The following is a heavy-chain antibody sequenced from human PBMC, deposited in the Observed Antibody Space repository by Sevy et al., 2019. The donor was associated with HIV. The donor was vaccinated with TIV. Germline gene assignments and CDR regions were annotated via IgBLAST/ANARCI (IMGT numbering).Heavy chain of an antibody. CDR2: INHSGST. Sequence: SDTLSLTCAVYGGSFSGYYWSWIRQPPGKGLEWIGEINHSGSTNYNPSLKSRVTISVDTSKNQFSLKLSSVTAADTAVYYCARGLYSGSYYSPEEYYFDYWGQGTLVTVSS. J-gene: IGHJ4*02. CDR3: ARGLYSGSYYSPEEYYFDY. D-gene: IGHD1-26*01. V-gene: IGHV4-34*01. CDR1: GGSFSGYY.